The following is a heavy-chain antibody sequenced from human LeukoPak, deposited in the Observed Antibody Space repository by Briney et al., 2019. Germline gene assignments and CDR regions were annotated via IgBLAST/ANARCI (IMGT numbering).Heavy chain of an antibody. CDR3: ARQADYVWGSYRYTGVHWLDP. D-gene: IGHD3-16*02. V-gene: IGHV4-59*08. CDR1: GGSISSYY. J-gene: IGHJ5*02. CDR2: IYYSGST. Sequence: PSETLSLTCTVSGGSISSYYWSWIRQPPGKGLEWIGYIYYSGSTNYNPSLKSRVTISVDTSKNQFSLKLSSVTAADTAVYYCARQADYVWGSYRYTGVHWLDPWGQGTLVTVSS.